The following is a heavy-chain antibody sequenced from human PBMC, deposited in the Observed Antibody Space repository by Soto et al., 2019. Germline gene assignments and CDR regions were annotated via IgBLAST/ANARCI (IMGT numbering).Heavy chain of an antibody. CDR2: TYYRSKWYN. CDR3: ARDWDIVAPDAFDI. J-gene: IGHJ3*02. V-gene: IGHV6-1*01. D-gene: IGHD5-12*01. Sequence: KQSQTLSLTCAISGDSVSSNSAAWNWIRQSPSRGLEWLGRTYYRSKWYNDYAVSVKSLITVNPDTSKNQFSLKLNSVTPEDTAVYYCARDWDIVAPDAFDIWGQGTMVTVSS. CDR1: GDSVSSNSAA.